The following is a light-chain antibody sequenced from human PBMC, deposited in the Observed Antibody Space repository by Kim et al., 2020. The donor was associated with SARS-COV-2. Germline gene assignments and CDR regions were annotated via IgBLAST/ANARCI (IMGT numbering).Light chain of an antibody. CDR2: EDN. CDR1: SGSIASNY. Sequence: GKTITISWTGSSGSIASNYVQWYPQRPGSAPTTVIYEDNQRPSGVPDRFSGSIDSSSNSASLTISGLKTEDEADYYCQSYDSSIVVFGGGTQLTVL. CDR3: QSYDSSIVV. J-gene: IGLJ2*01. V-gene: IGLV6-57*02.